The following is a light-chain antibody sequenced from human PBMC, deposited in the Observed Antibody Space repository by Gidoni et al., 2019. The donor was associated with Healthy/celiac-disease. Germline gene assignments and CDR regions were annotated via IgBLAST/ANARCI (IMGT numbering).Light chain of an antibody. CDR1: QSVSSY. CDR2: DAS. Sequence: EIVLTQSPATLSLSPGESATLSGRASQSVSSYLAWYQQKPGQAPKLLIYDASNRATGIPARFSGSGSGTDFTLTISSLEPEDFAVHYCQQRSNWPVTFGPGTKVDIK. V-gene: IGKV3-11*01. CDR3: QQRSNWPVT. J-gene: IGKJ3*01.